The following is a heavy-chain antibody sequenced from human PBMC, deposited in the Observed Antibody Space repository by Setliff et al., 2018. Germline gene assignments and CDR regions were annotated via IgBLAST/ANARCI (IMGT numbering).Heavy chain of an antibody. CDR3: ARVAYPNGGSCRYFDN. CDR2: ISYSGRT. V-gene: IGHV4-31*02. Sequence: KLSETLSLTCAVSGGSISTDPYFWTWIRQHPVKGLEWIGYISYSGRTSYNPSLYSRITVSLDRSKNQFSLQLTSVTAADTAMYYCARVAYPNGGSCRYFDNWGQGTLVTVSS. J-gene: IGHJ4*02. D-gene: IGHD2-15*01. CDR1: GGSISTDPYF.